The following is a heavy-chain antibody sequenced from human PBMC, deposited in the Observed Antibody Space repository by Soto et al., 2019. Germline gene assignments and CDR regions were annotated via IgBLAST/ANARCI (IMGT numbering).Heavy chain of an antibody. D-gene: IGHD5-18*01. CDR3: ARPVDVDTAMDWFDP. V-gene: IGHV4-34*01. CDR1: GGSFSGYY. CDR2: INHSGST. J-gene: IGHJ5*02. Sequence: QVQLQQWGAGLLKPSETLSLTCAVYGGSFSGYYWSWIRQPPGKGLEWIGEINHSGSTNYNPSLKCRVTISVDTSKNQFSLKLSSVTAADTAVYYCARPVDVDTAMDWFDPWGQGTLVTVSS.